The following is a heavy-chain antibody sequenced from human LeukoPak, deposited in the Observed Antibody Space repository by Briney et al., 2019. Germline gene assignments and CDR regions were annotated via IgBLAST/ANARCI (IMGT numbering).Heavy chain of an antibody. CDR3: ASRGVVLPVDY. J-gene: IGHJ4*02. V-gene: IGHV4-39*01. Sequence: SETLSLTCTVSGGSISSSSYYWGWIRQPPGKGLEWIGSIYYSGSTYYNPSLKSRVTISVDTSKNQFSLKLSSVTAADTAVYYCASRGVVLPVDYWGQGTLVTVSS. D-gene: IGHD2-2*01. CDR2: IYYSGST. CDR1: GGSISSSSYY.